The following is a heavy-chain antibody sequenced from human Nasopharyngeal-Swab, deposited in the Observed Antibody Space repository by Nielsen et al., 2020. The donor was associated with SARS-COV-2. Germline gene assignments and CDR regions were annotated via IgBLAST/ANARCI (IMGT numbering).Heavy chain of an antibody. Sequence: GGSLRLSCKTSGYTFTNYWIGWVRQIPGKGLEWMTIIYPGDPHISYSPSFQGQVTISVDKSISTAYLQWNSLKASDTAMYYCARQGERDDDDAFDIWGQGTMVTVSS. CDR3: ARQGERDDDDAFDI. CDR2: IYPGDPHI. J-gene: IGHJ3*02. V-gene: IGHV5-51*01. D-gene: IGHD1-1*01. CDR1: GYTFTNYW.